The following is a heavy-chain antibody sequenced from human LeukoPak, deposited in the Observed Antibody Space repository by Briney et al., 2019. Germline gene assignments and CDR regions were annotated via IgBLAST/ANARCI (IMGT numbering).Heavy chain of an antibody. J-gene: IGHJ6*02. Sequence: GGSLRLSCAASGFAFSNYAMSWVRQAPGKGLEWVSFISGSAISTYYADSVKGRFTISRDNSKNTLYLQMNSLRAEDRAIYYCARERDRSSSPTGFDPWGQGTLVAVSSVLLQVMDVWGQGTTVTVSS. CDR3: ARERDRSSSPTGFDPWGQGTLVAVSSVLLQVMDV. V-gene: IGHV3-23*01. D-gene: IGHD6-13*01. CDR2: ISGSAIST. CDR1: GFAFSNYA.